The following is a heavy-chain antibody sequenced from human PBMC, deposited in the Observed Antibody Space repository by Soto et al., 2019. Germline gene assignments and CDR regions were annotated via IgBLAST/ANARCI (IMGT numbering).Heavy chain of an antibody. J-gene: IGHJ4*02. CDR1: GYTFTNFG. Sequence: GPEVKKPGASVKVSCKASGYTFTNFGISWVRQAPGQGLEWMGWITTYNGNTNYAENLQGRVTMIADTSANIAFMELRSLRSDDTAVYYCARTFPVYCSGGSCYSDYWGQGTLVTVSS. CDR2: ITTYNGNT. D-gene: IGHD2-15*01. V-gene: IGHV1-18*01. CDR3: ARTFPVYCSGGSCYSDY.